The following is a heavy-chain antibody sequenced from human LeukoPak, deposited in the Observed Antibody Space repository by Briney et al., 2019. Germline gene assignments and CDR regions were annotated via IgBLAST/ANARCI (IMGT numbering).Heavy chain of an antibody. J-gene: IGHJ6*03. D-gene: IGHD2-15*01. Sequence: GGSLRLSCAASGFTFTGNSMHWVRQGPGKGLVWVARIHRDGGMTRYADSVEGRFTISRDNAKNTLYLQMNSLRAEDTAIYYCVRETGTIGYYMDVWGIGTTVTVSS. CDR3: VRETGTIGYYMDV. CDR2: IHRDGGMT. V-gene: IGHV3-74*01. CDR1: GFTFTGNS.